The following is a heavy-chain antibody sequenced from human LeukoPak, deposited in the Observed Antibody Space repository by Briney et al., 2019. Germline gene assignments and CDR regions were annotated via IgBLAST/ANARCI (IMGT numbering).Heavy chain of an antibody. Sequence: GGSLRLSCAASGFTFSSYGMHWVRQAPGKGLEWVAVISYDGSNKYYADSVKGRFTISRDNSKNTLYLQMNSLRAEDTAVYYCAKLLGIPALESDAFDIRGQGTMVTVSS. D-gene: IGHD1-1*01. CDR2: ISYDGSNK. CDR3: AKLLGIPALESDAFDI. J-gene: IGHJ3*02. CDR1: GFTFSSYG. V-gene: IGHV3-30*18.